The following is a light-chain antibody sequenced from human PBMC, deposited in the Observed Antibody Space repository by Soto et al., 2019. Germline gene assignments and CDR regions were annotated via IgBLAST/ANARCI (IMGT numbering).Light chain of an antibody. CDR1: SSNIENNY. CDR2: DNN. J-gene: IGLJ3*02. CDR3: GTWDNSLSGGV. Sequence: QSVLTQPPSVSAAPGQKVTISCSGSSSNIENNYVSWYQQLPGTAPKLLIYDNNKRPSGIPDRFSGSKSGTSAILDITGLQTGDEADYYCGTWDNSLSGGVFGGGTKLTVL. V-gene: IGLV1-51*01.